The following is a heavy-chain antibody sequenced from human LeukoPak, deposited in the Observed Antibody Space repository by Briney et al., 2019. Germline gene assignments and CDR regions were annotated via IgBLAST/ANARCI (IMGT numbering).Heavy chain of an antibody. V-gene: IGHV3-21*06. Sequence: GGSLRLPCAASGFIFSNYYLNWVRQAPGTGLEWVSCIHGSASYNYYADSVKGRFTISRDSAKNSLYLEMSSLRVEDTAVYYCVRAFGGYDSQRFYYNMDVWGKGTTVTVSS. D-gene: IGHD5-12*01. J-gene: IGHJ6*03. CDR2: IHGSASYN. CDR3: VRAFGGYDSQRFYYNMDV. CDR1: GFIFSNYY.